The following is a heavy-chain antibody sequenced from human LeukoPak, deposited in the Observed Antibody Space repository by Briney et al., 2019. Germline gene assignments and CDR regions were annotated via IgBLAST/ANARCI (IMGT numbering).Heavy chain of an antibody. D-gene: IGHD5-24*01. V-gene: IGHV4-38-2*02. J-gene: IGHJ5*02. CDR3: ARAPSSYESGNGYPNLGWLDP. CDR2: FHRGRI. Sequence: SETLSLTCKVSGYPIGLDYYWVWIRLAPGRGLQWIGAFHRGRIQYNSALKSRVTISIDSSKNQFSLRMWPVTAADTAFYFCARAPSSYESGNGYPNLGWLDPWGQGALVTVSS. CDR1: GYPIGLDYY.